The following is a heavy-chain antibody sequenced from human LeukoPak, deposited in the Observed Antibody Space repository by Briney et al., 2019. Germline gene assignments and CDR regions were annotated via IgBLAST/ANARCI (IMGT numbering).Heavy chain of an antibody. CDR1: GYTFTDSY. D-gene: IGHD3-10*01. J-gene: IGHJ4*02. CDR3: ARGPAFGDS. Sequence: ASVKVSCKASGYTFTDSYMHWVRQAPGQGFEWMGWIYPNSGGANYAQKFRGRVTMTRDTSISTAYMELTRLRSDDTALYYCARGPAFGDSWGQGTLVTVSS. V-gene: IGHV1-2*02. CDR2: IYPNSGGA.